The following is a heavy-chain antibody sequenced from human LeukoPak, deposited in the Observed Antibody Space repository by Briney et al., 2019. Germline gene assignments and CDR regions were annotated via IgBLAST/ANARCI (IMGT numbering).Heavy chain of an antibody. D-gene: IGHD6-19*01. Sequence: PGGSLRLSCAASGFTFGKYWMLWVRQAPGKGLESVSRINTDGTVTTYADFVKGRFTVSRDNADNTMFLQMNSVRDEDTAVYYCATKQWLAPPPDSWGQGTPVTVSS. J-gene: IGHJ4*02. CDR3: ATKQWLAPPPDS. CDR1: GFTFGKYW. V-gene: IGHV3-74*01. CDR2: INTDGTVT.